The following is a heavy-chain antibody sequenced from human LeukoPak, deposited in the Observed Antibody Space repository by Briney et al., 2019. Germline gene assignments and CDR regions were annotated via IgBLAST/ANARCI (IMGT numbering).Heavy chain of an antibody. Sequence: ASVKVSCKASGYTFTSYGISWVRQAPGQGLEWMGWISAYNGNTNYAQKLQGRVTMTTDTSTSTAYMELRSLRSDDTAVYYCARSYRHGGSGWYEGAFDIWGQGTMVTVSS. CDR1: GYTFTSYG. D-gene: IGHD6-19*01. CDR2: ISAYNGNT. J-gene: IGHJ3*02. V-gene: IGHV1-18*01. CDR3: ARSYRHGGSGWYEGAFDI.